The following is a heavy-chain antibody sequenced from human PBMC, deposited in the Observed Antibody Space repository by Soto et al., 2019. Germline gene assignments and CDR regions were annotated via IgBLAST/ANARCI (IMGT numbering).Heavy chain of an antibody. D-gene: IGHD2-2*01. Sequence: QVQLVQSGAEVKKPGSSVKVSCKASGGTFSSHAISWVRQAPGQGLEWMGGIIPISETTNYAQKFQGRVTITADESKSTAYMELSSLRSEDTAVYYCARSQGSSTSLEIYYYYYYGMDVWGQGTTVTVSS. CDR1: GGTFSSHA. CDR3: ARSQGSSTSLEIYYYYYYGMDV. CDR2: IIPISETT. J-gene: IGHJ6*02. V-gene: IGHV1-69*01.